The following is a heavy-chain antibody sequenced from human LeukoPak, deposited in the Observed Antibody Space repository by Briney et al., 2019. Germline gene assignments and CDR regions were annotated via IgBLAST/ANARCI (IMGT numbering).Heavy chain of an antibody. J-gene: IGHJ4*02. CDR2: INRSGSS. CDR1: GGSFSAHY. D-gene: IGHD2-2*01. CDR3: ARDAPGSDYFDY. V-gene: IGHV4-34*01. Sequence: SETLSLTCAVYGGSFSAHYWSWIRQPPGKGLEWIGEINRSGSSYYNPSLKSRVTISVDTSKNQFSLKLSSVTAADTAVYYCARDAPGSDYFDYWGQGTLVTVSS.